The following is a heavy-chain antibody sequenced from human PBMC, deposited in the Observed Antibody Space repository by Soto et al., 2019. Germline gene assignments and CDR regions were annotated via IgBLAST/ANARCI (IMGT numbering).Heavy chain of an antibody. CDR1: GFSLTTSGVG. D-gene: IGHD3-10*01. V-gene: IGHV2-5*02. CDR3: TYRRSGSPSGAMDV. Sequence: QITLKESGPPLVKPTQTLTLTCTFSGFSLTTSGVGVGWIRQPPGKALEWLAFIYWDDDKRYSPSLKTRLTITKDTSKNQVVLTMTNMDPVDTATYYCTYRRSGSPSGAMDVWGQGTTVTVSS. J-gene: IGHJ6*02. CDR2: IYWDDDK.